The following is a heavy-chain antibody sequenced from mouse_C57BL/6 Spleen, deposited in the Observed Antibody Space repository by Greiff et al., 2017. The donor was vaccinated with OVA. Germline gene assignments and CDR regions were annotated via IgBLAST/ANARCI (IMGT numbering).Heavy chain of an antibody. CDR3: ARKGFENYYVSSYNYDAMDY. CDR1: GYTFTSYW. Sequence: VQLQQPGAELVKPGASVKMSCKASGYTFTSYWITWVKQRPGQGLEWIGDIYPGSGSTNYNEKFKSKATLTVDTSSSTAYMQLSSLTSEDSAVYYCARKGFENYYVSSYNYDAMDYWGQGTSVTVSS. CDR2: IYPGSGST. J-gene: IGHJ4*01. V-gene: IGHV1-55*01. D-gene: IGHD1-1*01.